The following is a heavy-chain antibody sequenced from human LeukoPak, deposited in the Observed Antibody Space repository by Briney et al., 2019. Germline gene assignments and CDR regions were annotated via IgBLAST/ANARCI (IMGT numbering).Heavy chain of an antibody. V-gene: IGHV5-51*01. CDR1: GYSFTSYW. D-gene: IGHD6-13*01. J-gene: IGHJ5*02. Sequence: AGESLKISCKGSGYSFTSYWIGWVRQMPGKGLEWMGIIYPGDSDTRYSPSFQGQVTISADKSISTAYLQWSSLKASDTAMYYCARTSLIAAAVTWFDPWGQGTLVTVSS. CDR3: ARTSLIAAAVTWFDP. CDR2: IYPGDSDT.